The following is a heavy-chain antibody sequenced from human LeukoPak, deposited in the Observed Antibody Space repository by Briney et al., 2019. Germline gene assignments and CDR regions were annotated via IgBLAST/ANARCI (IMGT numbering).Heavy chain of an antibody. V-gene: IGHV4-34*01. CDR3: ARDPYYGSPGPDH. J-gene: IGHJ5*02. D-gene: IGHD3-10*01. Sequence: SETLSLTCAVYGGSFSGYYWSWIRQPPGKGLEWIGEINHSGSTNYNPSLKSRVTISVDTSKNQFSLKLSSVTAADTAVYYCARDPYYGSPGPDHWGQGTLVTVSS. CDR2: INHSGST. CDR1: GGSFSGYY.